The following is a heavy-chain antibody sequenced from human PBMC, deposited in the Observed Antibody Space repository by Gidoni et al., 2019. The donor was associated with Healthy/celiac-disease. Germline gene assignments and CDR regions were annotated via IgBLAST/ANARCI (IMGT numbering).Heavy chain of an antibody. D-gene: IGHD2-15*01. J-gene: IGHJ6*02. CDR1: GGTFSRYA. CDR3: ARPASGGYYYYYYGMDV. V-gene: IGHV1-69*06. Sequence: QVQLVQSGAEVKKPGSSVKVSCKASGGTFSRYASSWVRQAPGQGLEWMGGIIPIFGTANYEQKFQGRVTITADKSTSTAYMELSSLRSEDTAVYYCARPASGGYYYYYYGMDVWGQGTTVTVSS. CDR2: IIPIFGTA.